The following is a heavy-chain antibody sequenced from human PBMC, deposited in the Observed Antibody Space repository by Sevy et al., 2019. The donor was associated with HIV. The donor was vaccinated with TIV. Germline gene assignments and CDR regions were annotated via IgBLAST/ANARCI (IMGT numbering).Heavy chain of an antibody. J-gene: IGHJ4*02. D-gene: IGHD1-26*01. CDR2: IKADGSDK. CDR1: GFTFSAYW. V-gene: IGHV3-7*01. Sequence: GGSLRLSCAASGFTFSAYWMNWVRQAPGKGLEWVANIKADGSDKHYVDSVEGRFTISRDNAKNSLYLQMNSLRVEDPAVYYCAQETTGRFVSWGQGTLVTVSS. CDR3: AQETTGRFVS.